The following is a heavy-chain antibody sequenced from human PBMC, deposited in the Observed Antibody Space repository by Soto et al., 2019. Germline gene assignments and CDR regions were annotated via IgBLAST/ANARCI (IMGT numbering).Heavy chain of an antibody. J-gene: IGHJ6*03. D-gene: IGHD3-3*01. CDR3: ARDTTYYDFWSGYFAGGGAHYYYYYMDV. V-gene: IGHV3-7*01. CDR1: GFTFSSYW. Sequence: EVQLVESGGGLVQPGGSLRLSCAASGFTFSSYWMSWVRQAPGKGLEWVANIKQDGSEKYYVDSVKGRFTISRDNAKNSLYLQMNSLRAEDTAVYYCARDTTYYDFWSGYFAGGGAHYYYYYMDVWGKGTTVTVSS. CDR2: IKQDGSEK.